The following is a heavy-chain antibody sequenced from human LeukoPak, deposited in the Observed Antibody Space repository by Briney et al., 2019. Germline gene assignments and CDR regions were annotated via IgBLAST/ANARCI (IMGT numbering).Heavy chain of an antibody. V-gene: IGHV4-61*02. D-gene: IGHD3-22*01. J-gene: IGHJ3*02. CDR3: ARGPYSYDSSGAFDI. CDR1: GDFITSGTYY. Sequence: PSETLSLTCNVSGDFITSGTYYWNWIRQPAGKGLEWIGRISSSGSTNYNPSLKSRVTISVDTSKNQFSLKLSSVTAADTAVYFCARGPYSYDSSGAFDIWGQGTMVTVSS. CDR2: ISSSGST.